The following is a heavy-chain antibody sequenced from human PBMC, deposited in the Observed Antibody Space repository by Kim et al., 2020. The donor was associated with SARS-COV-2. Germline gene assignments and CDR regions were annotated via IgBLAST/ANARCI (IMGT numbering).Heavy chain of an antibody. V-gene: IGHV3-48*02. CDR1: GFTFSSYS. D-gene: IGHD5-12*01. CDR3: ARGREGYNHPGYYYGMDV. J-gene: IGHJ6*02. Sequence: GGSLRLSCAASGFTFSSYSMNRVRQAPGKGLEWVSYISSSSSTIYYADSVKGRFTISRDNAKNSLYLQMNSLRDEDTAVYYCARGREGYNHPGYYYGMDVWGQGTTVTVSS. CDR2: ISSSSSTI.